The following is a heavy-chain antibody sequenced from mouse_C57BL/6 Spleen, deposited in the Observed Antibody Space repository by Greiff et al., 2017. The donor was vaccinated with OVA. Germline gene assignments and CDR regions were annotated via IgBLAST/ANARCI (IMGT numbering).Heavy chain of an antibody. CDR1: GYTFTSYW. D-gene: IGHD2-5*01. CDR2: INPSNGGT. Sequence: QVHVKQPGTELVKPGASVKLSCKASGYTFTSYWMHWVKQRPGQGLEWIGNINPSNGGTNYNEKFKSKATLTVDKSSSTAYMQLSSLTSEDSAVYYCARGIVTTSFDYWGQGTTLTVSS. J-gene: IGHJ2*01. V-gene: IGHV1-53*01. CDR3: ARGIVTTSFDY.